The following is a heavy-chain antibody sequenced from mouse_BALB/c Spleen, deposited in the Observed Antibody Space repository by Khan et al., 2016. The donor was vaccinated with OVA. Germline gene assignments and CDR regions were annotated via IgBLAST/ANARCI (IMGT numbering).Heavy chain of an antibody. D-gene: IGHD4-1*01. CDR3: TRSGNGTFDY. Sequence: QVQLKESGTELVKPGASVRLSCKASGYTFTSYYMYWVKQRPGQGLEWIGEINPSDGDSNFNENFKSKATLTVDKSSTTAYMQLSSLTSEDSAVYYCTRSGNGTFDYWGQGTLVTVSA. J-gene: IGHJ3*01. V-gene: IGHV1-53*01. CDR1: GYTFTSYY. CDR2: INPSDGDS.